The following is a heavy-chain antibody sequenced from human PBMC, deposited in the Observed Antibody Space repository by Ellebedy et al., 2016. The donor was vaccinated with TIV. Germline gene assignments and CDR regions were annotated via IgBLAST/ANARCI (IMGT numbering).Heavy chain of an antibody. CDR2: IGTASDT. CDR1: GFTFSSYD. J-gene: IGHJ3*02. Sequence: PGGSLRLSCAASGFTFSSYDMHWVRQRTGEGLEWVSSIGTASDTYYLDSVKGRFTISRENVRTSLYLQMNSLRAEDTAVYYCVTSQSQNFFSAFDIWGQGTVVTISS. V-gene: IGHV3-13*01. CDR3: VTSQSQNFFSAFDI.